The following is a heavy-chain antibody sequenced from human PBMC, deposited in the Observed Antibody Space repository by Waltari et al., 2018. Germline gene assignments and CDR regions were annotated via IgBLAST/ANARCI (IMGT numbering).Heavy chain of an antibody. V-gene: IGHV3-30-3*01. Sequence: TFSSYAMHWVRQAPGKGLEWVAVISYDGSNKYYADSVKGRFTISRDNSKNTLYLQMNSLRAEDTAVYYCASVNSLGYCSGGSCLDYWGQGTLVTVSS. CDR3: ASVNSLGYCSGGSCLDY. J-gene: IGHJ4*02. CDR2: ISYDGSNK. CDR1: TFSSYA. D-gene: IGHD2-15*01.